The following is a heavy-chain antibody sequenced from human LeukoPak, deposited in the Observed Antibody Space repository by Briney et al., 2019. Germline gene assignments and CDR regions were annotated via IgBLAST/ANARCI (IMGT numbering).Heavy chain of an antibody. Sequence: AGSLRLSCAASGFTFSSYGMHWVRQPPGKGLEWVAVMWYDGSNKYYSNSVKGRFTTSRDNSKSTLYLQMNGLRAEDTAVYYCARVLEDYFDYWGQGTLVTVSS. CDR3: ARVLEDYFDY. CDR2: MWYDGSNK. V-gene: IGHV3-33*01. D-gene: IGHD1-1*01. CDR1: GFTFSSYG. J-gene: IGHJ4*02.